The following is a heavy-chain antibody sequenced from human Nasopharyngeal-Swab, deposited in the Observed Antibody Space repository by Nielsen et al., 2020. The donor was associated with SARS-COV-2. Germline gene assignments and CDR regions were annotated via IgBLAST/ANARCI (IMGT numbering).Heavy chain of an antibody. D-gene: IGHD1-26*01. J-gene: IGHJ3*02. CDR3: IRNSYSGSYGAFDI. CDR1: GFTVSTYW. CDR2: LSPDGRST. Sequence: GESLKLSCAASGFTVSTYWMHWVRHAPGKGPVWIARLSPDGRSTDYADSVKGRFTISRDDAKHTLYVQMNSLRVEDTAVYYCIRNSYSGSYGAFDIWGQGTMVTVSS. V-gene: IGHV3-74*01.